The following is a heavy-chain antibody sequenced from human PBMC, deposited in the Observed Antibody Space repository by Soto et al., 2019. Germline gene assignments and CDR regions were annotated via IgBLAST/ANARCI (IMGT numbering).Heavy chain of an antibody. CDR3: ARDRGYCSGGSCYARGVYYYGMDV. V-gene: IGHV3-11*06. D-gene: IGHD2-15*01. Sequence: LRLSCAASGFTFSDYYMSWIRQAPGKGLEWVSYISSSSSYTNYADSVKGRFTISRDNAKNSLYLQMNSLRAEDTAVYYCARDRGYCSGGSCYARGVYYYGMDVWGQGTTVTSP. J-gene: IGHJ6*02. CDR2: ISSSSSYT. CDR1: GFTFSDYY.